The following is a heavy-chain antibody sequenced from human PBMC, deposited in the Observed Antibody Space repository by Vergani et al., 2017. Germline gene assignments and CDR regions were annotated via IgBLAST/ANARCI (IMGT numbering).Heavy chain of an antibody. CDR3: AKDRNGYYLPFDY. CDR1: GFTFSSYA. D-gene: IGHD3-3*01. CDR2: ISGSGGST. V-gene: IGHV3-23*01. Sequence: EVQLLESGGGLVQPGGSLRLSCAASGFTFSSYAMSWVRQAPGKGLEWVSAISGSGGSTYYADSVKGRFTIARDNSKNTLYLQMNSLRAEDTAVYYCAKDRNGYYLPFDYWGQGTLVTVSS. J-gene: IGHJ4*02.